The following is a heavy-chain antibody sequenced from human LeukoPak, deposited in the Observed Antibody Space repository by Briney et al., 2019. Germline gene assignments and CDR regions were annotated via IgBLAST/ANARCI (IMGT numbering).Heavy chain of an antibody. Sequence: SETLSLTCTVSGGSISSYYWSWIRQPPGKGLEWVGYIYYSGSTNYNPSLKSRVTISVDTSKNQFSLKLSSVTAADTAVYYCARDRYYYDSSGSGAFDIWGQGTMVTVSS. CDR3: ARDRYYYDSSGSGAFDI. D-gene: IGHD3-22*01. J-gene: IGHJ3*02. CDR1: GGSISSYY. CDR2: IYYSGST. V-gene: IGHV4-59*01.